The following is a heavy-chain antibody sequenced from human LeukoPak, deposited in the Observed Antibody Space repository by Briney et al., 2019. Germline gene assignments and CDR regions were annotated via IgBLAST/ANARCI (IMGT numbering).Heavy chain of an antibody. D-gene: IGHD6-19*01. V-gene: IGHV3-21*01. CDR2: ISSSSSYI. CDR1: GFTFSSYS. J-gene: IGHJ4*02. Sequence: GGSLRLSCAASGFTFSSYSMNWVRRAPGKGLEWVSSISSSSSYIYYADSVKGRFTISRDNAKNSLYLQMNSLRAEDTAVYYCARDLLAVAAIDYWGQGTLVTVSS. CDR3: ARDLLAVAAIDY.